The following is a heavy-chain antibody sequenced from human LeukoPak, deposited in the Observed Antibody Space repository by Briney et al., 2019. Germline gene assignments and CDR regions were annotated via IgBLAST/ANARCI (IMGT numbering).Heavy chain of an antibody. J-gene: IGHJ4*02. Sequence: GASVKVSCKASGYTFSSYGISWVRQAAGQGLEWMGWISVYSGDTKYPQKVQGRVTMTTDTPTSTAYMELRSLTSDDTAVYFCARAPAAGATRVDYWGQGTLVTVSS. D-gene: IGHD6-13*01. CDR3: ARAPAAGATRVDY. CDR1: GYTFSSYG. V-gene: IGHV1-18*01. CDR2: ISVYSGDT.